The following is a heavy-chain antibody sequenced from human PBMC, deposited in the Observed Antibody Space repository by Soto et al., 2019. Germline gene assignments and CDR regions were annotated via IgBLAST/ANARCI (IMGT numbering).Heavy chain of an antibody. D-gene: IGHD5-18*01. V-gene: IGHV1-3*01. J-gene: IGHJ5*02. CDR1: GYTFTSYG. Sequence: ASVKVSCKASGYTFTSYGIHWVRQAPGQRLEWMGWINAANGDTKYSPKFQGRVTITRDTSASTAYMELTSLTSEDTAIYYCARMESFGSLNWFDPWGQGTLVTVSS. CDR3: ARMESFGSLNWFDP. CDR2: INAANGDT.